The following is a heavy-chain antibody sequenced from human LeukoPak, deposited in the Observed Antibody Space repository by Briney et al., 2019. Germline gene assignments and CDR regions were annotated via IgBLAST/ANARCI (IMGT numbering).Heavy chain of an antibody. CDR1: GFTFSSYA. CDR2: ISGSGGST. J-gene: IGHJ4*02. Sequence: GGSLRLSCAASGFTFSSYAMSWVRQAPGKGLEWVSAISGSGGSTYCADSVKGRFTISRDNALYLQLNSLRAEDTAIYYCARDPTSSRAMAYFDYWGQGTLVAVSS. D-gene: IGHD3-16*01. CDR3: ARDPTSSRAMAYFDY. V-gene: IGHV3-23*01.